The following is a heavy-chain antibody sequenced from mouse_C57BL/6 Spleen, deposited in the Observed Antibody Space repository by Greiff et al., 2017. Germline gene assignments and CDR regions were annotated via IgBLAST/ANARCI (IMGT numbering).Heavy chain of an antibody. Sequence: VQLQQSGAELVKPGASVKLSCKASGYTFTSYWMQWVKQRPGQGLEWIGEIDPSDSYTNYNQKFKGKATLTVDTSSSTAYMQLSSLTSEDSAVYYCARPTTVKAMDYWGQGTSVTVSS. D-gene: IGHD1-1*01. CDR1: GYTFTSYW. J-gene: IGHJ4*01. V-gene: IGHV1-50*01. CDR2: IDPSDSYT. CDR3: ARPTTVKAMDY.